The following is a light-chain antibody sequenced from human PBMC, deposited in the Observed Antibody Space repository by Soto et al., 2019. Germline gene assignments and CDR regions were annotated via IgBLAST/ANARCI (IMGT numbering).Light chain of an antibody. Sequence: EIVLTQSPGTLSLSPGERATLSCRASQSVSSSYLAWYQQKPGQAPRLXSYGASSRATGIPDRFSGGGSGTEFTLTISSLEPEDFEVYYCQQRRTWPLTFGGGTKVDIK. V-gene: IGKV3D-20*02. CDR3: QQRRTWPLT. CDR2: GAS. J-gene: IGKJ4*01. CDR1: QSVSSSY.